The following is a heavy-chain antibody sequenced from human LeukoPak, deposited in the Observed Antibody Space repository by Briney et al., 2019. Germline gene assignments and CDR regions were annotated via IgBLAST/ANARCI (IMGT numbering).Heavy chain of an antibody. V-gene: IGHV3-48*04. J-gene: IGHJ3*02. CDR2: IRSSSSTI. Sequence: HPGGSLRLSCAASGFTFSSYSMNWVRQAPGKGLEWVSYIRSSSSTIYYADSVRGRFTISRDNAKNSLYLQMNSLRAEDTAVYYCARNDYGDYLSSFDIWGQGTMVTVSS. CDR1: GFTFSSYS. D-gene: IGHD4-17*01. CDR3: ARNDYGDYLSSFDI.